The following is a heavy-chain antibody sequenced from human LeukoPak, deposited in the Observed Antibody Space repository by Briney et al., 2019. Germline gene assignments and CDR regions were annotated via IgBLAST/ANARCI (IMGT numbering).Heavy chain of an antibody. CDR1: GGSISSYY. CDR3: ARGSGSSWYYPTFDY. CDR2: IYYSGST. V-gene: IGHV4-59*07. D-gene: IGHD6-13*01. Sequence: PSDTLSLTCTVSGGSISSYYWSWIRQPPGKGLEWIGYIYYSGSTNYNPSLKSRVTISVDTSKNQFSLKLSSVTAADTAVYYCARGSGSSWYYPTFDYWGQGTLVTVSS. J-gene: IGHJ4*02.